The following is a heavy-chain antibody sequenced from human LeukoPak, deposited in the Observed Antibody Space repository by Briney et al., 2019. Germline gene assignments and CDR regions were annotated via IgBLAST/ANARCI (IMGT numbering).Heavy chain of an antibody. J-gene: IGHJ3*02. CDR2: IYYSGST. V-gene: IGHV4-59*01. CDR1: GGSISSYY. CDR3: ARMRRYCSSTSCSFDAFDI. Sequence: SETLSLTCTVSGGSISSYYWSWIRQPPGKGLEWIGYIYYSGSTNYNPSLKSRVTISVDTSKNQFSLKLSSVTAADTAVYYCARMRRYCSSTSCSFDAFDIWGQGTMVTVSS. D-gene: IGHD2-2*01.